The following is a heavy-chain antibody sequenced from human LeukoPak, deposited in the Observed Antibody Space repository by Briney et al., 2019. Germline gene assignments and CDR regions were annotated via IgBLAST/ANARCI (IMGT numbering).Heavy chain of an antibody. Sequence: GGSLRLSCAASGFTFSSNGMSWVRQAPGKGLEWVSTISGSGDSTYYTDSVKGHFTISRDNSKNTLYLQMNSLRAEDTAVYYCAKDYGRGEHDAFDIWGQGTMVTVSS. CDR1: GFTFSSNG. V-gene: IGHV3-23*01. CDR3: AKDYGRGEHDAFDI. D-gene: IGHD3-16*01. CDR2: ISGSGDST. J-gene: IGHJ3*02.